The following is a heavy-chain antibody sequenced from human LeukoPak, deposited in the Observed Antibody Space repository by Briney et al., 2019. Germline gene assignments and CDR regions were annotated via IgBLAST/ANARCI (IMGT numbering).Heavy chain of an antibody. D-gene: IGHD4-23*01. CDR3: ASTVVTRWCYYMDV. V-gene: IGHV3-30*02. CDR1: GFTFSSYG. CDR2: IRYDGSNK. J-gene: IGHJ6*03. Sequence: GGSLRLSCAASGFTFSSYGMHWVRQAPGKGLEWVAFIRYDGSNKYYADSVKGRFTISRDNSKNTLYLQMNSLRAEDTAVYYCASTVVTRWCYYMDVWGKGTTVTVSS.